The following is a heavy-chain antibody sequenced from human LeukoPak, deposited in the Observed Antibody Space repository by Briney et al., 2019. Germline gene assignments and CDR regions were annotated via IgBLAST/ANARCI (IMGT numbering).Heavy chain of an antibody. D-gene: IGHD3-10*01. J-gene: IGHJ4*02. Sequence: DSVKGRFTISRDNAKNSLYLQMNSLRAEDTAVYYCARGYGSGSGLDYWGQGTLVTVSS. CDR3: ARGYGSGSGLDY. V-gene: IGHV3-21*01.